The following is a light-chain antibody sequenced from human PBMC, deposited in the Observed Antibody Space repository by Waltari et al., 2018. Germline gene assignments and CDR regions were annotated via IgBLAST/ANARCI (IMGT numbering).Light chain of an antibody. J-gene: IGKJ2*01. CDR3: QQRSNWPYT. CDR1: QSVSNS. V-gene: IGKV3-11*01. CDR2: AAS. Sequence: EIVLTQSPATLSLSPGERATLSCRASQSVSNSLAWYQQKPGQAPRLLIYAASNGATGIPARVSGSGSGTDFTLTISSLEPEDFAVYYCQQRSNWPYTFGQGTKLEIK.